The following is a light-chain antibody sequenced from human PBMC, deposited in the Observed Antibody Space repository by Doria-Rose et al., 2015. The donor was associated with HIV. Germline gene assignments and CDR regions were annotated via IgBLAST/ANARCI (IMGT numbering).Light chain of an antibody. CDR1: SSDVGAYNY. J-gene: IGLJ3*02. Sequence: SVTISCTGTSSDVGAYNYVSWYQQYPYKAPKLMIFEVTKRPPGVPDRFSGSKSGNTASLTVSGLQVEDEADYYCTTYAGANILVFGGGTKLTVL. CDR3: TTYAGANILV. CDR2: EVT. V-gene: IGLV2-8*01.